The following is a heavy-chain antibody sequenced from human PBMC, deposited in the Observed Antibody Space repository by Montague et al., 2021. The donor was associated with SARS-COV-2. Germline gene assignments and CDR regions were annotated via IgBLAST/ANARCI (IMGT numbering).Heavy chain of an antibody. D-gene: IGHD2/OR15-2a*01. Sequence: CAVSGTSISSGGYYWTWIRQHPGKGLEWIGYIFHTGRAYYNPSLETRVNIPVDTSNNLFSLRLSSVTAADTAMYFCARVRLFYYLDYWGQGTLVTVSS. CDR2: IFHTGRA. CDR3: ARVRLFYYLDY. J-gene: IGHJ4*02. CDR1: GTSISSGGYY. V-gene: IGHV4-31*11.